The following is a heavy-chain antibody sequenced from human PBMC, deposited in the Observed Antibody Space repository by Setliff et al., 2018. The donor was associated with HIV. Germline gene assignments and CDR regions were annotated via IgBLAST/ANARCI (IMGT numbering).Heavy chain of an antibody. CDR3: AKSAFGGVSPFDY. V-gene: IGHV3-23*01. CDR1: GFTFSSYG. J-gene: IGHJ4*02. D-gene: IGHD3-16*01. Sequence: PGESLKISCAASGFTFSSYGMSWVRQAPERGLEWVSAISDSGDNTNYADSVKGRFTISRDDSKNTLYLQMTSLRAEDTAVYYCAKSAFGGVSPFDYWGQGTLVTVSS. CDR2: ISDSGDNT.